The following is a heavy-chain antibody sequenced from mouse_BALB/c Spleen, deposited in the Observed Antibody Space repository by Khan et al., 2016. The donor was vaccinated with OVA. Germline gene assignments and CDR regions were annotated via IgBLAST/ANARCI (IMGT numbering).Heavy chain of an antibody. Sequence: QLEESGPGLVKPSQSLSLTCTVTGYSITSGYGWNWIRQFPGNKLEWMGYISYSGSTNYNPSLKSRISITPDTSKNQFFLQLNSANTEDTATYDCARTARIKYWGQGTTLTVSA. V-gene: IGHV3-2*02. CDR2: ISYSGST. CDR1: GYSITSGYG. J-gene: IGHJ2*01. CDR3: ARTARIKY. D-gene: IGHD1-2*01.